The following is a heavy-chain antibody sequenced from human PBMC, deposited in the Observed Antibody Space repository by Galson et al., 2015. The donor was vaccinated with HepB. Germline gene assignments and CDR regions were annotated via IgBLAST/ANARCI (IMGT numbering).Heavy chain of an antibody. J-gene: IGHJ4*02. CDR2: ISGRGSST. D-gene: IGHD6-13*01. CDR1: GLTFSSYA. CDR3: AKDPSQYSSSWYTPDY. Sequence: SLRLSCAASGLTFSSYAMSWVRQAPGKGLEWVSAISGRGSSTYYADSVKGRFTISRDSSKNTLYLQMNSLRAEDTAVCYCAKDPSQYSSSWYTPDYWGQGTLVTVSS. V-gene: IGHV3-23*01.